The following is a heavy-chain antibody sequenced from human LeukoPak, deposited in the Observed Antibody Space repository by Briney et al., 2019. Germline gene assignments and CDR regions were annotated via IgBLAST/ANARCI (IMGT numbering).Heavy chain of an antibody. Sequence: GGPLRLSCAASGFTFSDYYMGWIRQAPGKGLEWVSYISNSGSGTYYPDSVKGRFTISRDNAKKSLYLQVKSLRAEDTAVYYCARALNDAFDIWGQGTMVTVSS. CDR2: ISNSGSGT. V-gene: IGHV3-11*04. J-gene: IGHJ3*02. CDR1: GFTFSDYY. CDR3: ARALNDAFDI.